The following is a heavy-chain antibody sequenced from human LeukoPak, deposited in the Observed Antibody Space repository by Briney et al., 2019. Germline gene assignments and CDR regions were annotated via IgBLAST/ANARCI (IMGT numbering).Heavy chain of an antibody. CDR2: ISSGSKYL. J-gene: IGHJ5*02. Sequence: PGGSLRLSCAVSGFKFNTHNLNWVRQAPGKGLEWVSSISSGSKYLLYADSVKGRFTVSRDNAKNSLYLQMNSLRAEDTAVYYCARVRAGLQAFDTWGQGTLVTVSS. CDR3: ARVRAGLQAFDT. CDR1: GFKFNTHN. D-gene: IGHD4-11*01. V-gene: IGHV3-21*01.